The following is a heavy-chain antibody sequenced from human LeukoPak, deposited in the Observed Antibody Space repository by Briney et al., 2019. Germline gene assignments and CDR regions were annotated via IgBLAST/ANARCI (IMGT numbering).Heavy chain of an antibody. CDR1: GGTFSSYA. D-gene: IGHD3-22*01. CDR2: IIPIFGTA. CDR3: ARAGGSWEYYYDSSGYYYFDY. J-gene: IGHJ4*02. V-gene: IGHV1-69*01. Sequence: SVKVSCKASGGTFSSYAISWVRQAPGQGLKWMGGIIPIFGTANYAQKFQGRVTITADESTSTAYMELSSLRSEDTAVYYCARAGGSWEYYYDSSGYYYFDYWGQGTLVTVSS.